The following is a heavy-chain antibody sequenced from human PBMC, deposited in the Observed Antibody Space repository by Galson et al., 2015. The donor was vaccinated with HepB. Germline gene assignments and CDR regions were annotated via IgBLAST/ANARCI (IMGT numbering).Heavy chain of an antibody. Sequence: SLRLSCAASGFTFSSYAMHWVRQAPGKGLEWVAVISYDGSNKYYADSVKGRFTISRDNSKNTLYLQMNSLRAEDTAVYYCARDQGIVVVNYFDYWGQGTLVTVSS. CDR3: ARDQGIVVVNYFDY. D-gene: IGHD2-21*01. CDR2: ISYDGSNK. V-gene: IGHV3-30*04. CDR1: GFTFSSYA. J-gene: IGHJ4*02.